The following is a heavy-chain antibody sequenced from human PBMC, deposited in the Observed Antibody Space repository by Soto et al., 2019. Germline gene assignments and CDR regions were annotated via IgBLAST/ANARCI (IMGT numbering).Heavy chain of an antibody. V-gene: IGHV3-53*02. Sequence: ELQLVESGGGLIQPGGSLRLSCAASGFTVTRNYMTWVRLAPGKGLECVSTIHTGGKTFYTDSVKGRFTVSRDASKNNVEPQMDPLGVEDPAVYYCAAGGSKRVRGAIVEVFPLEFRGRGTVVTVSS. J-gene: IGHJ4*02. D-gene: IGHD3-10*01. CDR1: GFTVTRNY. CDR3: AAGGSKRVRGAIVEVFPLEF. CDR2: IHTGGKT.